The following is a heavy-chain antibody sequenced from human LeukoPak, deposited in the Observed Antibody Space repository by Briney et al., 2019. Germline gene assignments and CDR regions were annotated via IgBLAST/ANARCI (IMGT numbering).Heavy chain of an antibody. J-gene: IGHJ4*02. D-gene: IGHD6-13*01. CDR3: ARASAAGWDY. CDR2: IKQDGSEK. Sequence: GGSLRLSCAASGFTFNSYWMSWVRQAPGKGLEWVANIKQDGSEKYYVDSVKGRFTISRDNAKNSLYVQMNSLRAEDTAVYYCARASAAGWDYWGQGTLVIVSS. V-gene: IGHV3-7*01. CDR1: GFTFNSYW.